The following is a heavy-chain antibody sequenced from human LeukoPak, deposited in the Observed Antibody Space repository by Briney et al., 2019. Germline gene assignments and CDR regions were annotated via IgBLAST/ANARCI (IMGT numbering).Heavy chain of an antibody. CDR2: IYSSGST. CDR1: GGSISSSYYY. D-gene: IGHD3-10*01. V-gene: IGHV4-39*07. J-gene: IGHJ4*02. CDR3: ARTGVTMVRGVIQTPFDY. Sequence: PSETLSLTCTVSGGSISSSYYYWGWIRQPPGKGLEWIGSIYSSGSTYYNPSLKSRVTISVDTSKNQFSLKLSSVTAADTAVYYCARTGVTMVRGVIQTPFDYWGQGTLVTVSS.